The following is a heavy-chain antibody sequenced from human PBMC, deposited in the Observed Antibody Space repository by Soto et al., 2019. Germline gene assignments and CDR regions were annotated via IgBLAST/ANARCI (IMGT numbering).Heavy chain of an antibody. Sequence: PSETLSLTCTVSGGSISSSSYYWGWIRQPPGKGLEWIGSIYYSGSTYYNPSLKSRVTISVDTSKNQFSLKLSSVTAADTAVYYCARQSSSSSALNYYYYYGMDVWGQGTTVT. CDR1: GGSISSSSYY. CDR2: IYYSGST. J-gene: IGHJ6*02. D-gene: IGHD6-6*01. V-gene: IGHV4-39*01. CDR3: ARQSSSSSALNYYYYYGMDV.